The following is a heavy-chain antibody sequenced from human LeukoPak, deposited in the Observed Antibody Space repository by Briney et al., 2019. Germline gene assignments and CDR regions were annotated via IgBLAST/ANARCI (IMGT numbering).Heavy chain of an antibody. CDR3: ARWRGRQSEFDY. V-gene: IGHV3-30*03. CDR1: GFTFSSYG. Sequence: PGGSLRLSCAASGFTFSSYGIHWVRQAPGKGLEWVAVISSDGSYKYYVDSVKGRFTISRDNSKNTLYLQMNSLRAEDTAVYYCARWRGRQSEFDYWGQGTLVTVSS. D-gene: IGHD1-1*01. J-gene: IGHJ4*02. CDR2: ISSDGSYK.